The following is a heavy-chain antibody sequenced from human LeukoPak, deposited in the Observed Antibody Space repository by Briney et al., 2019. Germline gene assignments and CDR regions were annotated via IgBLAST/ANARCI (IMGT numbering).Heavy chain of an antibody. D-gene: IGHD2-15*01. CDR2: ISSSGSTI. V-gene: IGHV3-11*04. CDR3: ARDLYCSGGSCYPY. CDR1: GFTFSDYY. J-gene: IGHJ4*02. Sequence: GGSPRLSCAASGFTFSDYYMSWIRQAPGKGLEGVSYISSSGSTIYYADSVKGRFTISRDNAKNSLYLQMNSLRAEDTAVYYCARDLYCSGGSCYPYWGQGTLVTVSS.